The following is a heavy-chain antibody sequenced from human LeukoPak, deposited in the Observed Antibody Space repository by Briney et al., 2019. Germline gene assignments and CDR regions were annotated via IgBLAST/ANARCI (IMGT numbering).Heavy chain of an antibody. CDR1: GGSISSGTYY. V-gene: IGHV4-61*02. CDR2: IYTDGRT. CDR3: ARVTPSSGYSSGWYESLVFDY. Sequence: SETLSLTCTVSGGSISSGTYYWSWIRQPAGKGLEWIGRIYTDGRTNYNPSLKSRATISVDTSKNQFSLKLSSVTAVDTAVYYCARVTPSSGYSSGWYESLVFDYWGQGTLVTVSS. D-gene: IGHD6-19*01. J-gene: IGHJ4*02.